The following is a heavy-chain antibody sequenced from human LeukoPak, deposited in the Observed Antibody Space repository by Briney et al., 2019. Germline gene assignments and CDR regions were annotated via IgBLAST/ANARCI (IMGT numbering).Heavy chain of an antibody. CDR1: GYTFTSYG. V-gene: IGHV1-18*01. CDR2: ISAYNGNT. D-gene: IGHD3-16*02. CDR3: ATGLSITFGGVIAIDY. Sequence: ASVKVSCKASGYTFTSYGISWVRQAPGQGLEWMGWISAYNGNTNYAQKLQGRVTMTTDTSTSTAYMELRSLRSDDTAVYYCATGLSITFGGVIAIDYWGQGTLVTVSS. J-gene: IGHJ4*02.